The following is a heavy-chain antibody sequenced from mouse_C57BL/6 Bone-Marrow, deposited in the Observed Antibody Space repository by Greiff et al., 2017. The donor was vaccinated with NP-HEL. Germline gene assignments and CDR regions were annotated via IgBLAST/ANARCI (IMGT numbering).Heavy chain of an antibody. D-gene: IGHD2-4*01. CDR3: AGNDYGYAMDY. V-gene: IGHV1-81*01. CDR2: IYPRSGNT. Sequence: QVQLQQSGAELARPGASVKLSCKASGYTFTSYGISWVKQRTGQGLEWIGEIYPRSGNTYYTEKFKGKATLTADKSSSTAYMELRSLTSEDSAVYFCAGNDYGYAMDYWGQGTSVTVSS. CDR1: GYTFTSYG. J-gene: IGHJ4*01.